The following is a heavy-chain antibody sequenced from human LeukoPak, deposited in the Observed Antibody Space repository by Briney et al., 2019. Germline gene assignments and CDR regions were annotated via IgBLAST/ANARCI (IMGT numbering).Heavy chain of an antibody. D-gene: IGHD6-19*01. J-gene: IGHJ4*02. CDR3: ARARLALDY. CDR1: GGSISSGSYY. Sequence: SQTLSLTCTVSGGSISSGSYYWSWIRQPAGTGLEWIGRIYTSGSTNYNPSLKSRVTISVDTSKNQFSLKLSSVTAADTAVYYRARARLALDYWGQGTLVTVSS. V-gene: IGHV4-61*02. CDR2: IYTSGST.